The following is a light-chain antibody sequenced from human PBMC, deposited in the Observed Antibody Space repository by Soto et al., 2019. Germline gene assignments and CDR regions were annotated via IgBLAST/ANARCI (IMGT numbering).Light chain of an antibody. V-gene: IGKV1-12*01. Sequence: DIPMTQSPSTRSSSVGDRVTMTCLASQGVCGWLAWYQQKPGKVPELLIYATSSLHSGVPSRFSGSGSGTDFTLSISSLQPEDFATYYCQQTHSLPLSFGPGTKVDIK. CDR2: ATS. CDR3: QQTHSLPLS. CDR1: QGVCGW. J-gene: IGKJ3*01.